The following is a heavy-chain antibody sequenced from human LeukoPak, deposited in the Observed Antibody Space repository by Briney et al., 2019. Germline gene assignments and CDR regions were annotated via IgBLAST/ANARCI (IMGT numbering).Heavy chain of an antibody. CDR2: ISSSAGTT. V-gene: IGHV3-23*01. CDR1: GFTFSSCA. J-gene: IGHJ4*02. D-gene: IGHD4-17*01. CDR3: ARDYADYVGYFFFDY. Sequence: GGSLRLSCAASGFTFSSCAMNWVRQAPGRGLEWVSVISSSAGTTYSADSVKGRFTISRDNSRNTLYLQMNSLRAEDTAVYYCARDYADYVGYFFFDYWGQGTLVTVSS.